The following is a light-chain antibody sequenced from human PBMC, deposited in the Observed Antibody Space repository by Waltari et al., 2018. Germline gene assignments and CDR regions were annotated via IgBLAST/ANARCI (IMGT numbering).Light chain of an antibody. CDR2: DVF. Sequence: QSALTQPRSVSGSPGQSVTISCTGTGNAVGSSAYVSWYQQQSGRAPKLIIYDVFNRPSGVPDRFSGSRSGGTAYLTISGLQAEDEADYYCCSYAGPAFGEGTKLTVL. V-gene: IGLV2-11*01. J-gene: IGLJ2*01. CDR1: GNAVGSSAY. CDR3: CSYAGPA.